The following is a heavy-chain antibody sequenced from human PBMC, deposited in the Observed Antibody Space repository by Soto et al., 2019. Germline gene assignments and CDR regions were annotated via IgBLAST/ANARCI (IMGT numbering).Heavy chain of an antibody. D-gene: IGHD2-2*01. J-gene: IGHJ5*02. CDR2: IIPILGIA. CDR1: GGTFSSYT. CDR3: ARGDIVLVPDATRNNWFDP. Sequence: ASVKVSCKASGGTFSSYTISWVRQAPGQGLEWMGRIIPILGIANYAQKFQGRVTITADKSTSTAYMELSSLRSEDTAVYYCARGDIVLVPDATRNNWFDPLGQGALVTVSS. V-gene: IGHV1-69*02.